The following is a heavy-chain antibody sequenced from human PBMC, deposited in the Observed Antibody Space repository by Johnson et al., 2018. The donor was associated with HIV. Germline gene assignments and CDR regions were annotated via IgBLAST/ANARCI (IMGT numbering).Heavy chain of an antibody. CDR2: IWYDGTNR. CDR3: ARGGSSRNPSFDI. Sequence: QVQLVESGGGVVQPGRSLRLSCAASGFTFSSYAMHWVRQAPGKGLEWVAVIWYDGTNRYYGDSVKGRFTISRDNSKNTVYLQMNSLRAEDTAVYYCARGGSSRNPSFDIWGQGTMVTVSS. CDR1: GFTFSSYA. D-gene: IGHD1-26*01. V-gene: IGHV3-33*08. J-gene: IGHJ3*02.